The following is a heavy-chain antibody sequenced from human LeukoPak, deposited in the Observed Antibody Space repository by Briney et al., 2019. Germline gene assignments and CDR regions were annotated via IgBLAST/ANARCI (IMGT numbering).Heavy chain of an antibody. Sequence: GESLKISCKGSGYSFTRYWIGWVRQMPGKGLEWMGIIYPGDSDTRYSPSFQGQVTISGDKSISTAYLQWSSLKASDTAMYYCARGYYYDSSGYFFDYWGQGTLVTVSS. CDR1: GYSFTRYW. CDR3: ARGYYYDSSGYFFDY. CDR2: IYPGDSDT. V-gene: IGHV5-51*01. J-gene: IGHJ4*02. D-gene: IGHD3-22*01.